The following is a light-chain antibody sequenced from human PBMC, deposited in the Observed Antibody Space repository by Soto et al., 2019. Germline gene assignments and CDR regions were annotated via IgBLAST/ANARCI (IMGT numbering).Light chain of an antibody. CDR3: QHYGSSPYT. CDR1: QSVSSSY. CDR2: GAS. Sequence: EIVLTQSPGTLSLSPGERATLSCRASQSVSSSYLAWYQQKPGQAPRLLMYGASSRATGISDRFSGSGSGTDFTLTISRLEPEDFAVYYCQHYGSSPYTFGQGTKLEIK. V-gene: IGKV3-20*01. J-gene: IGKJ2*01.